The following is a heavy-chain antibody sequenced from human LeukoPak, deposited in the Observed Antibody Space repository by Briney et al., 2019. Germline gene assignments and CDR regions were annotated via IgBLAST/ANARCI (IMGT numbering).Heavy chain of an antibody. CDR2: MNPNSGNT. J-gene: IGHJ4*02. CDR1: GYTFTSYD. Sequence: ASVKVSCKASGYTFTSYDINWVRQATGQGLEWMGWMNPNSGNTGYAQKFQGRVTMTRNTSISTASMELSSLRSEDTAVYYCARAGYGSSWTLFDYWGQGTLVTVSS. V-gene: IGHV1-8*01. D-gene: IGHD6-13*01. CDR3: ARAGYGSSWTLFDY.